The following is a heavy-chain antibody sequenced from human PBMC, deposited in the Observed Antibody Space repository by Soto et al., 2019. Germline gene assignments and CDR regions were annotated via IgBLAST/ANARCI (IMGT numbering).Heavy chain of an antibody. Sequence: EVQLVESGGGLVKPGGSLRLSCAASGFTFSSYNMKWVRQAPGKGLEWVSSISSSSSHIYYADSVKGRFTIPRDNAKNSLYPQMNSLRAEDTAVYYCASDRDNWNYGDFWGQGTLVTFSS. CDR2: ISSSSSHI. J-gene: IGHJ4*02. D-gene: IGHD1-20*01. V-gene: IGHV3-21*01. CDR3: ASDRDNWNYGDF. CDR1: GFTFSSYN.